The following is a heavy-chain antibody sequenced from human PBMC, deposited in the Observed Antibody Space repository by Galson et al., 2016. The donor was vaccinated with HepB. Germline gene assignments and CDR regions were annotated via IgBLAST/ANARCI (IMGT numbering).Heavy chain of an antibody. J-gene: IGHJ5*02. CDR3: ARDRRRLPYYLDP. Sequence: SVKVSCKASGGTFSSYAISWVRQAPGQGLEWMEGIIPILGTANYAEKFQGRVTITADESTGTAYMDLSGLRSEDTAIYYCARDRRRLPYYLDPWGQGTLVTVSS. D-gene: IGHD2/OR15-2a*01. CDR2: IIPILGTA. V-gene: IGHV1-69*13. CDR1: GGTFSSYA.